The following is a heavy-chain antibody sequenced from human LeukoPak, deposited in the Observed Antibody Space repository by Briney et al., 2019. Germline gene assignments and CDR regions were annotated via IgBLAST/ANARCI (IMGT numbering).Heavy chain of an antibody. J-gene: IGHJ5*02. V-gene: IGHV4-38-2*02. CDR2: IYHSGST. CDR1: GYSISSGYY. D-gene: IGHD4-23*01. CDR3: ARDLTDDYGGNSYWFDP. Sequence: SETLSLTCTVSGYSISSGYYWGWIRQPPGKGLEWIGSIYHSGSTYYNPSLKSRVTISVDTSKNQFSLKLSSVTAADTAVYHCARDLTDDYGGNSYWFDPWGQGTLVTVSS.